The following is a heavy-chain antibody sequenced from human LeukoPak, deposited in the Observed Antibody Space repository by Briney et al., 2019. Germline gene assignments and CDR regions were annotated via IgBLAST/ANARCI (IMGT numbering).Heavy chain of an antibody. CDR1: GFTFSDYY. Sequence: TGGSLRLSCAASGFTFSDYYMSWIRQAPGKGLEWVSYISSSGSTIYYADSVKGRFTISRDNSKNTLYLQMNSLRAEDTAVYYCANQAGHGFYYFDYWGQGTLVTVSS. V-gene: IGHV3-11*01. CDR3: ANQAGHGFYYFDY. D-gene: IGHD5-24*01. CDR2: ISSSGSTI. J-gene: IGHJ4*02.